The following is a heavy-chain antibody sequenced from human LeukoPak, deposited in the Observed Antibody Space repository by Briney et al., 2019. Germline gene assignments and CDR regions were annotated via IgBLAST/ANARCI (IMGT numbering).Heavy chain of an antibody. V-gene: IGHV3-43*02. Sequence: GGSLRLSCAASGFTFDDYAMHWVRQAPGKGLEWVSLISVDGGSTYYADSVKGRFTISRDNSKNSLYLQMNSLRTEDTALYYCAKGPSGGSGYYYYYYYMDVWGKGTTVTVSS. CDR3: AKGPSGGSGYYYYYYYMDV. CDR1: GFTFDDYA. D-gene: IGHD3-10*01. CDR2: ISVDGGST. J-gene: IGHJ6*03.